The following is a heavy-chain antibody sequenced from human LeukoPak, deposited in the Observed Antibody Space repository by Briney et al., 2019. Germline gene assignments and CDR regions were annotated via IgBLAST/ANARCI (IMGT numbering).Heavy chain of an antibody. V-gene: IGHV3-30*01. Sequence: GRSLRLSCAASGITLSSYAMHWVRQAPGKGLEWVSLISSGGTDEYYADSVKGRFTISRENSKNTLYLQLNSLRGEDTAVYYCARDSTYYYDSGSSGPHYFDNWGQGTLVTVSS. D-gene: IGHD3-10*01. CDR3: ARDSTYYYDSGSSGPHYFDN. CDR1: GITLSSYA. CDR2: ISSGGTDE. J-gene: IGHJ4*02.